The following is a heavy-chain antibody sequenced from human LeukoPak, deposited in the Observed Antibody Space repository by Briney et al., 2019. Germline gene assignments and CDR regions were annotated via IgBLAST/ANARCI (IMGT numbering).Heavy chain of an antibody. CDR1: GGSFSGYY. J-gene: IGHJ6*02. V-gene: IGHV4-34*01. D-gene: IGHD4-23*01. CDR2: INHSGST. CDR3: ARGLSGNLKYYGMDV. Sequence: SETLSLTCAVYGGSFSGYYWSWIRQPPGKGLEWIGEINHSGSTNYNPSLKSRVTISVDTSENQFSLKLSSVTAADTAVYYCARGLSGNLKYYGMDVWGQGTTVTVSS.